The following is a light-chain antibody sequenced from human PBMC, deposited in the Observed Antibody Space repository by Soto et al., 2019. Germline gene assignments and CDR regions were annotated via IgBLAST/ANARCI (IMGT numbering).Light chain of an antibody. V-gene: IGLV4-69*01. J-gene: IGLJ1*01. Sequence: QLVLTQSPSASASLGASVKLTCTLSSGHSSYAIAWHQQQPEKGPRYLMKLTSDGSHYKGGGIPDRFLGSSSGAERYLTISSLQSEDEADYYCQTWGTGIQVFGTGTKLTVL. CDR1: SGHSSYA. CDR3: QTWGTGIQV. CDR2: LTSDGSH.